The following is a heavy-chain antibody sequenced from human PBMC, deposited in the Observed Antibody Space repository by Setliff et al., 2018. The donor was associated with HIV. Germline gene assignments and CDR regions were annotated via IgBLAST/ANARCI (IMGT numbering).Heavy chain of an antibody. J-gene: IGHJ4*02. CDR1: GGSFTSYG. D-gene: IGHD6-19*01. CDR2: IIPMFGVA. V-gene: IGHV1-69*10. Sequence: GASVKVSCKASGGSFTSYGLSWVRQAPGQGFEWVGGIIPMFGVANYAQKFQGRVTINADKSTSTAYMELSRLRSDDTAVYYCARSPRYSSGWYDSYFDQWGQGTLVTVSS. CDR3: ARSPRYSSGWYDSYFDQ.